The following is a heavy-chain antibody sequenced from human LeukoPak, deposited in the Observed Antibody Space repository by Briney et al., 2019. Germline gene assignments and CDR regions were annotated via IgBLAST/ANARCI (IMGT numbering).Heavy chain of an antibody. V-gene: IGHV3-9*03. CDR3: VKDNWRFGSGWYGPFDY. Sequence: GRSLRLSCAASGFTFDDYAMHWVRQAPGKGLEWVSGISWNSGSIGYADSVKGRFTISRDNAKNSLYLQMNSLRAEDMALYYCVKDNWRFGSGWYGPFDYWGQGTLVTVSS. CDR1: GFTFDDYA. D-gene: IGHD6-19*01. J-gene: IGHJ4*02. CDR2: ISWNSGSI.